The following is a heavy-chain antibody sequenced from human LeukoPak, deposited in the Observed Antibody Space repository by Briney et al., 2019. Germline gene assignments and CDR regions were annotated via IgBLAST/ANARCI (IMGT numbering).Heavy chain of an antibody. D-gene: IGHD5-12*01. V-gene: IGHV3-53*01. CDR3: ARDTGGYEFDY. CDR2: IYSGGST. CDR1: GFTVSSNY. J-gene: IGHJ4*02. Sequence: PGGSLRLSCAASGFTVSSNYMSWVRQAPGKGLEWVSVIYSGGSTYYADSVKGRFTISRDNSKNTLYLQMNSLRAEDTAVYYCARDTGGYEFDYWGQGTLVTVSS.